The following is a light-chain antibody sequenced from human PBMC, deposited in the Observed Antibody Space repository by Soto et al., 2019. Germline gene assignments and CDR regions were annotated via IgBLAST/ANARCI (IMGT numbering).Light chain of an antibody. CDR2: DNN. CDR3: GTWDSSLSALV. J-gene: IGLJ3*02. V-gene: IGLV1-51*01. Sequence: QSVLTQPPSVSEAPGQKVTISCSGSSSNIGNNYVSWYQQLPGTAPKLLIYDNNKRPSGIPDRFSGSKSGTSATLGITGLQTGDEAEYYCGTWDSSLSALVFGGGTKVTVL. CDR1: SSNIGNNY.